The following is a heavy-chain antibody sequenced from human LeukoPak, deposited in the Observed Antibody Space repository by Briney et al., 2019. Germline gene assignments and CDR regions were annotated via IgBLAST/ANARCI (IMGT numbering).Heavy chain of an antibody. J-gene: IGHJ4*02. Sequence: GASVKVSCKASGYTFTSYGISWVRQAPGQGLEWMGWISAYNGNTNYAQKFQGRVTMTRDTSISTAYMELSRLRSDDTAVYYCAESYHSSSWSAHFDYWGQGTLVTVSS. D-gene: IGHD6-13*01. CDR3: AESYHSSSWSAHFDY. V-gene: IGHV1-18*01. CDR2: ISAYNGNT. CDR1: GYTFTSYG.